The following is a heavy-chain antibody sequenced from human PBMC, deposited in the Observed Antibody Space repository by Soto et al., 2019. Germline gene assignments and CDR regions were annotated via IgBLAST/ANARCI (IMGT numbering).Heavy chain of an antibody. D-gene: IGHD1-1*01. CDR1: GFTFSSYA. J-gene: IGHJ4*02. Sequence: GGSLRLSCVASGFTFSSYAMNWVRQAPGKGLEWVSVISGSGGSTYYADSVKGRFTISRDNSKNTLYLQMNSLGAEDTAVYYCAKRATGTYFDYWGQGTLVTVSS. CDR3: AKRATGTYFDY. V-gene: IGHV3-23*01. CDR2: ISGSGGST.